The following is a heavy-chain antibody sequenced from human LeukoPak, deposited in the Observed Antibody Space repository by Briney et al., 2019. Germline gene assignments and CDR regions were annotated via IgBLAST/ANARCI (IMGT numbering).Heavy chain of an antibody. V-gene: IGHV3-21*01. CDR1: GFTLSKFD. CDR3: ARDVPYGSGRGGTFDY. Sequence: GGSLRLSCAASGFTLSKFDMYWVRQAPGKGLECVSVISRSGSGDNTYYADSVKGRFTISRDNAKNSLYLQMNSLRAEDTAVYYCARDVPYGSGRGGTFDYWGQGTLVTVSS. J-gene: IGHJ4*02. D-gene: IGHD3-10*01. CDR2: ISRSGSGDNT.